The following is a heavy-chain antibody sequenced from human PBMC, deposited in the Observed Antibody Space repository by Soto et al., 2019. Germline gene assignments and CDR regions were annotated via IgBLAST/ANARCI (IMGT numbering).Heavy chain of an antibody. D-gene: IGHD2-15*01. CDR1: GGSVSGSD. CDR2: RNHSGRN. Sequence: SETQSLTWAVTGGSVSGSDRSWNRKRPGKGLEGKGGRNHSGRNNYNKNLKSRGTIAVDTSKNQFSLKLSSVTAADTAVYYWARHTPAISISDHWGQGTLVTVSS. V-gene: IGHV4-34*01. CDR3: ARHTPAISISDH. J-gene: IGHJ4*02.